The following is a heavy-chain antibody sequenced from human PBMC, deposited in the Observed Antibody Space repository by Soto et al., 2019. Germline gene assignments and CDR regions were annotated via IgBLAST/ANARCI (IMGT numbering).Heavy chain of an antibody. CDR2: ITAVNGDT. Sequence: QVYLVQSGAEVMKPGASVKVSCKASGYIVTNYGMHWVRQAPGQGLEWMGWITAVNGDTRYSQNFQGRITISRDRSANTVYMEMNSLRSEDTAVYYCARNRAVGFYYFDYWGQGTLLSVSS. CDR1: GYIVTNYG. V-gene: IGHV1-3*01. D-gene: IGHD6-19*01. J-gene: IGHJ4*02. CDR3: ARNRAVGFYYFDY.